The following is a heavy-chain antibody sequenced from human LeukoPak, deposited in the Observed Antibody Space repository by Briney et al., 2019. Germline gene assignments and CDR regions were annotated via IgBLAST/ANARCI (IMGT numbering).Heavy chain of an antibody. CDR1: GYSFTSYW. J-gene: IGHJ3*02. CDR3: AKTGYSSSWYFVAFDI. Sequence: GESLKISCKGSGYSFTSYWIGWVRRMPGKGLEWMGIIYPGDSDTRYSPSFQGQVTISADKSISTAYLQWSSLKASDTAMYYCAKTGYSSSWYFVAFDIWGQGTMVTVSS. D-gene: IGHD6-13*01. V-gene: IGHV5-51*01. CDR2: IYPGDSDT.